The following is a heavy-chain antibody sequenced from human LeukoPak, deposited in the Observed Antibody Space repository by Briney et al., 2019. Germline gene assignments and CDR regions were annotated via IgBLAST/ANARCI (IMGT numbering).Heavy chain of an antibody. CDR2: INHSGST. CDR1: GGSFTDNY. CDR3: ATIINGEDDY. D-gene: IGHD4-17*01. J-gene: IGHJ4*02. V-gene: IGHV4-34*01. Sequence: SETLSLTCAVYGGSFTDNYWSWIRQPPGKGLEWIGEINHSGSTNFNPSLTSRVTILVDASKNQFSLKLNSVTAADTAVYYCATIINGEDDYWGQGTLVTVSS.